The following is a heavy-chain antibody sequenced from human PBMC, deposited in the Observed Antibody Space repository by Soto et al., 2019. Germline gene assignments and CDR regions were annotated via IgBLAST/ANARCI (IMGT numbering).Heavy chain of an antibody. J-gene: IGHJ4*02. D-gene: IGHD3-22*01. CDR1: VYSFTSYW. CDR3: ARQIYDSSGYHYVDY. V-gene: IGHV5-51*01. CDR2: IYPGDSDT. Sequence: PGASLKISCKWSVYSFTSYWIGWVRQMPGKGLEWMGIIYPGDSDTRYSPSFQGQVTISADKSISTAYLQWSSLKASDTAMYYCARQIYDSSGYHYVDYWGQGTLVTVSS.